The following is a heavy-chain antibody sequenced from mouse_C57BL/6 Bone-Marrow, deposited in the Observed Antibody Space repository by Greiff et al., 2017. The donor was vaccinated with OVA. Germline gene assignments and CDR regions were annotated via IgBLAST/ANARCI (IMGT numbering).Heavy chain of an antibody. CDR1: GYTFTSYW. J-gene: IGHJ4*01. Sequence: EVQLQQSGTVLARPGASVKMSCKTSGYTFTSYWMHWVKQRPGQGLEWIGAIYPGNSDTSYDQKFKGKAKLTAVTSASTAYMELSSLTNEDSAVYYCTKNYDYDVYYAMDYGGQGTSVTVSA. V-gene: IGHV1-5*01. CDR2: IYPGNSDT. D-gene: IGHD2-4*01. CDR3: TKNYDYDVYYAMDY.